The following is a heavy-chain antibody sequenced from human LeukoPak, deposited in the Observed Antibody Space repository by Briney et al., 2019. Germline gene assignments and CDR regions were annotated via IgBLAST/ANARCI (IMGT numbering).Heavy chain of an antibody. D-gene: IGHD4-17*01. J-gene: IGHJ4*02. CDR2: IYPGDSDT. CDR3: ARLRNYGDGGFLDY. CDR1: GYSFTSYW. Sequence: GESLKISCKGAGYSFTSYWIGWVRPMPGKGLECVWVIYPGDSDTRYSPSFEGQVTISADKSISTAYLQWSSLKASDNAMYYCARLRNYGDGGFLDYWGQGTLVTVSS. V-gene: IGHV5-51*01.